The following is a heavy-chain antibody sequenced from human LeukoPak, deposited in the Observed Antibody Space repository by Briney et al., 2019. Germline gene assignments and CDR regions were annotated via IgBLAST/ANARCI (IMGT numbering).Heavy chain of an antibody. CDR3: ARDHNYYDSSGYYTASGGY. CDR2: ISAYNGNT. CDR1: GYTFTSYG. D-gene: IGHD3-22*01. V-gene: IGHV1-18*01. Sequence: GASVKVSCKASGYTFTSYGISWVRQAPGQGLEWMGWISAYNGNTNYAQKLQGRVTMTTDTSTSTAYMELRSLRSDDTAVYYCARDHNYYDSSGYYTASGGYWGQGTLVTVSS. J-gene: IGHJ4*02.